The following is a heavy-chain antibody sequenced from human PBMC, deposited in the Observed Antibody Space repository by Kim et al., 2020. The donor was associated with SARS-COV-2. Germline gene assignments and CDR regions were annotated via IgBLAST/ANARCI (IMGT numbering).Heavy chain of an antibody. CDR3: ARYDYGGTDY. J-gene: IGHJ4*02. CDR1: GYTFIDYY. D-gene: IGHD4-17*01. Sequence: ASVKVSCKASGYTFIDYYMDWVRQAPGQGLEWMGRINPNSGVTSYAQKFQGRVTMTRDTSISTAYMELTRLRSDDTAVYLCARYDYGGTDYWGQGTLVTVSS. V-gene: IGHV1-2*06. CDR2: INPNSGVT.